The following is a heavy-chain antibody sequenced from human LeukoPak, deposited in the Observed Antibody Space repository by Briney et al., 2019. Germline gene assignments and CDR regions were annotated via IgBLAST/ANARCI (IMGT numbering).Heavy chain of an antibody. CDR1: GFTFSDYA. CDR2: ISGTGRAT. V-gene: IGHV3-23*01. J-gene: IGHJ4*02. Sequence: GGSLRPSCAASGFTFSDYAMSWVRQAPGKGLEWVSCISGTGRATYYADSVKGRFTISRDNSKNILYLQINSLRAEDTAIYFCAKDALYGTLYTFDSWGQGTLVTVSS. D-gene: IGHD2/OR15-2a*01. CDR3: AKDALYGTLYTFDS.